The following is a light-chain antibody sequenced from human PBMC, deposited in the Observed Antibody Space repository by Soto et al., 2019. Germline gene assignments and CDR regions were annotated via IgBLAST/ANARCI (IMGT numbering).Light chain of an antibody. Sequence: DIQMTQSPSTLSASVGDRITFTCRASRSVNRWVAWYQQKPGRAPNLLIYDASTLESGVPSRFSGSGSGTEFTLTVSSLQPDDSATYYCQHYNSLPYTFGQGTRLEIK. V-gene: IGKV1-5*01. CDR1: RSVNRW. CDR3: QHYNSLPYT. J-gene: IGKJ5*01. CDR2: DAS.